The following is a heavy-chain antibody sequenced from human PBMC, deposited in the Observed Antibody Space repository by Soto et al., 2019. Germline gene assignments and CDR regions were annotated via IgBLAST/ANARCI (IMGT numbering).Heavy chain of an antibody. Sequence: QVQLVQSGAEVKKPGASVKVSCKASGYTFISYAMNWVRQAPGQRLEWMGWIHAGNGDTKYSQKFQGRVTISRDTFASTAYMELSSLTPEDTAVYYCARDHYDFWTGYANSLHWLDPWGQGTLVTVSS. J-gene: IGHJ5*02. D-gene: IGHD3-3*01. CDR1: GYTFISYA. CDR2: IHAGNGDT. CDR3: ARDHYDFWTGYANSLHWLDP. V-gene: IGHV1-3*01.